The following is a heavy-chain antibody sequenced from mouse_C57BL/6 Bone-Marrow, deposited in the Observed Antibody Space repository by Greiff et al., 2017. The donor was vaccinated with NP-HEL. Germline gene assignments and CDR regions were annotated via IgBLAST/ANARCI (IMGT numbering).Heavy chain of an antibody. D-gene: IGHD1-1*01. CDR2: IWSGGST. CDR3: ASYYGSRRGWYFDV. V-gene: IGHV2-2*01. Sequence: VQLQQSGPGLVQPSQSLSITCTVSGFSLTSYGVHWVRQSPGKGLEWLGVIWSGGSTDYNAAFISRLSISKDNSKSQVFFKMNSLQADDTAIYYCASYYGSRRGWYFDVWGTGTTVTVSS. CDR1: GFSLTSYG. J-gene: IGHJ1*03.